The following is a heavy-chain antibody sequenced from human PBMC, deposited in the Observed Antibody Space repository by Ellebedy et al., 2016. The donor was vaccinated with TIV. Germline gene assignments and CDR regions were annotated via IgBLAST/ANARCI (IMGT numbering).Heavy chain of an antibody. CDR3: AREEFDILTGYQKGFDH. CDR1: GDSITNYF. J-gene: IGHJ4*02. Sequence: PSETLSLTCTVSGDSITNYFWSWIRQPPGKGLEWIGYVHHSGSTNYNPSLKGRVTISVDMSKNQFSLKLSSVTAADTAVYYCAREEFDILTGYQKGFDHWGQGTLVTVSS. V-gene: IGHV4-59*01. CDR2: VHHSGST. D-gene: IGHD3-9*01.